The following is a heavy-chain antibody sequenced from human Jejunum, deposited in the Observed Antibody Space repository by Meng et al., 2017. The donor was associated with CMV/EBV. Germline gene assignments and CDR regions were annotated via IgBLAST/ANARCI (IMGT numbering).Heavy chain of an antibody. Sequence: NVSCYASGDPFATYTIPWVRQAPGQVLEWIGNIIPFLDVSIYAQKFQGRVTFTTDRSTNTIYMELSSLRSDVTAMYFCAREAHFSFDLWGQGTLVTVSS. J-gene: IGHJ4*02. CDR3: AREAHFSFDL. V-gene: IGHV1-69*04. D-gene: IGHD2/OR15-2a*01. CDR2: IIPFLDVS. CDR1: GDPFATYT.